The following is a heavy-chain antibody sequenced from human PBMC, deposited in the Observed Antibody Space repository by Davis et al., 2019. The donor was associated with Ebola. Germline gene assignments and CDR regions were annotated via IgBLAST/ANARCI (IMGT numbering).Heavy chain of an antibody. CDR1: GYTFTSYG. D-gene: IGHD6-6*01. J-gene: IGHJ6*04. Sequence: ASVKVSCKASGYTFTSYGISWVRQAPGQGLEWMGWISAYNGNTNYAQKLQGRVTMTTDTSTSTAYMELRSLRSDDTAVYYCARDKKYSSYYYYYGMDVWGKGTTVTVSS. CDR3: ARDKKYSSYYYYYGMDV. CDR2: ISAYNGNT. V-gene: IGHV1-18*01.